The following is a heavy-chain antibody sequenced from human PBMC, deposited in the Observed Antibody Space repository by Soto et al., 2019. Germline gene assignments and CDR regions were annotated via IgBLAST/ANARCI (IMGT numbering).Heavy chain of an antibody. CDR2: IYYDGIT. Sequence: QVQLQESGPGLVKPSETLSLTCTVSGGSINYYYWSWMRQSPGKGLEWIGYIYYDGITDYNPSLRSRATISVDTSKNHFSLNLRSVTSADTALYYCARWNEGLDYWGQGALVTVSS. J-gene: IGHJ4*02. CDR1: GGSINYYY. D-gene: IGHD1-1*01. V-gene: IGHV4-59*01. CDR3: ARWNEGLDY.